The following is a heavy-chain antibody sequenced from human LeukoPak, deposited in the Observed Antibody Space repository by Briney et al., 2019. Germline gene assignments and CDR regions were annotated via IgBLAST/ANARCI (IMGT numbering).Heavy chain of an antibody. J-gene: IGHJ4*02. Sequence: GESLKISCKGSGYSFISYWIGWVRQMPGKGLEWMGVIYPGDSDSRYSPSFQGQVTISVDKSLTTADLQWNSLKASDTAMYYCARQTAMGRSGDYWGQGTLVTVSS. CDR1: GYSFISYW. V-gene: IGHV5-51*01. CDR2: IYPGDSDS. D-gene: IGHD5-18*01. CDR3: ARQTAMGRSGDY.